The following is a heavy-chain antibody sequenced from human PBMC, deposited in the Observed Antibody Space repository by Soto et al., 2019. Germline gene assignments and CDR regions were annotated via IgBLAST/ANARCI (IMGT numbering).Heavy chain of an antibody. D-gene: IGHD2-2*01. J-gene: IGHJ6*02. CDR2: IIPIFGIA. Sequence: QVQLVQSGAEVKKPGSSVKVSCKASGGTFSRYSITWVRQAPGHGLEWIGRIIPIFGIASYAQKFQGRVTITEDESRSTAYVELSSLRSEDTPVYYCAREDRDRETGLVPAAIDGMDVWGQGTTVTVSS. CDR1: GGTFSRYS. V-gene: IGHV1-69*08. CDR3: AREDRDRETGLVPAAIDGMDV.